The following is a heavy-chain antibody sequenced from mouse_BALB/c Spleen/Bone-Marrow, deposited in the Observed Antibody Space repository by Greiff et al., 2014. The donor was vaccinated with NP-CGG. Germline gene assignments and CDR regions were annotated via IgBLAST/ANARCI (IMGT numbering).Heavy chain of an antibody. J-gene: IGHJ4*01. Sequence: DVQLVESGGGLVKPGESLKFSCAASGITVSSYTMSWVRQTPEKRLEWVASITGGGTTYYPDSVKGRLTISRDNARNILYLQVSSLRSEDTAIYYCARHYGYVDAMDYWGQGTSVTVSS. CDR1: GITVSSYT. CDR3: ARHYGYVDAMDY. CDR2: ITGGGTT. D-gene: IGHD1-2*01. V-gene: IGHV5-6-5*01.